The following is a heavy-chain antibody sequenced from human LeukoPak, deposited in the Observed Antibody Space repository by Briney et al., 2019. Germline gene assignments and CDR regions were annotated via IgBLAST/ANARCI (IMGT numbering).Heavy chain of an antibody. J-gene: IGHJ4*02. CDR3: ARDPLTQNDY. Sequence: PGGSLRLSCAASGFTFSNYWMSWVRQAPGKGLEWVANINQNGSEIYYVDSVKGRFTIFRDNARNSLYLQMNTLRAEDTALYYCARDPLTQNDYWGQGTLVTVSS. V-gene: IGHV3-7*01. D-gene: IGHD1-14*01. CDR1: GFTFSNYW. CDR2: INQNGSEI.